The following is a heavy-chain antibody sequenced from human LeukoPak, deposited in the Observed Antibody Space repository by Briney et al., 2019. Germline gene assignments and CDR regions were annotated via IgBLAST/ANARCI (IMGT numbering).Heavy chain of an antibody. CDR1: GYTFTSYG. Sequence: ASVEVSCKASGYTFTSYGISWVRQAPGQGLEWMGWISAYNGNTNYAQKLQGRVTMTTDTSTSTAYMELRSLRSDDTAVYYCARAASSGYYGWLDPWGQGTLVTVSS. CDR2: ISAYNGNT. J-gene: IGHJ5*02. D-gene: IGHD3-22*01. V-gene: IGHV1-18*01. CDR3: ARAASSGYYGWLDP.